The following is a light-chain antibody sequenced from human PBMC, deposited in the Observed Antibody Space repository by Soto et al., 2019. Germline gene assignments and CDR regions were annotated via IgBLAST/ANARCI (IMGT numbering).Light chain of an antibody. V-gene: IGKV3-11*01. CDR2: DAS. CDR1: QSVSSY. Sequence: EIVLTQSPATRSLSPGERATLSCRASQSVSSYLAWYQQKPGQAPRLLIYDASNRATGILARFSGSGSGTDFTLTISSLEPEDFAVYYCQQRSNWLTFGGGTKVEIK. J-gene: IGKJ4*01. CDR3: QQRSNWLT.